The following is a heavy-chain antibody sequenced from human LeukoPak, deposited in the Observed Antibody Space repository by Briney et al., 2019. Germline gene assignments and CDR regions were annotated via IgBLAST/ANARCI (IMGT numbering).Heavy chain of an antibody. CDR1: GFTFRSYE. J-gene: IGHJ4*02. CDR2: ISSSSSTI. V-gene: IGHV3-48*03. D-gene: IGHD3-16*02. Sequence: TGGSLRLSCAASGFTFRSYEMNWVRQAPGKGLEWVSYISSSSSTIYYSDSLKGRFTISRDNAKNSLYLQMNSLRAEDTAVYYCAKESAYYDYVWGSYRPIDYWGQGTLVTVSS. CDR3: AKESAYYDYVWGSYRPIDY.